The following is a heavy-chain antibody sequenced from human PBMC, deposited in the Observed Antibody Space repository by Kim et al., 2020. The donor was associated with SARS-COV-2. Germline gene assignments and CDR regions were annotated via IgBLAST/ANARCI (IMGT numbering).Heavy chain of an antibody. Sequence: GGSLRLSCAASEFSFSSYSMNWVRQAPRKGLEWVSYISRSSSTINYADSVKGRFTISRDDAKKSLYLQMNSLRDEDTAVYYCARGFSDLGYNYYYMDVWG. CDR3: ARGFSDLGYNYYYMDV. J-gene: IGHJ6*03. CDR1: EFSFSSYS. V-gene: IGHV3-48*02. D-gene: IGHD3-10*01. CDR2: ISRSSSTI.